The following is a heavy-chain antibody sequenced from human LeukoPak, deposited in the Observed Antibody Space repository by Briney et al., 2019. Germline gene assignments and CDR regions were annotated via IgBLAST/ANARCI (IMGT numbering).Heavy chain of an antibody. J-gene: IGHJ3*02. CDR3: AKMDSSGDAAFDI. V-gene: IGHV3-23*01. D-gene: IGHD3-22*01. CDR1: GFTFSNFA. CDR2: ISGYGDST. Sequence: GGALRLSCSASGFTFSNFAMNWVRQAPGKGLEWVSIISGYGDSTYYTDSVKGRVTISRDNSKNTLYLQMNSLRAEDTAVYYCAKMDSSGDAAFDIWGQGTMVTVSS.